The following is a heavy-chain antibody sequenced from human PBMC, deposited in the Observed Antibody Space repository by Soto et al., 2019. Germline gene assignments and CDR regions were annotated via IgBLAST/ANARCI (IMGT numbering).Heavy chain of an antibody. CDR3: ARATYIAGWFDP. V-gene: IGHV1-69*13. D-gene: IGHD3-16*01. CDR2: INPNFGTA. J-gene: IGHJ5*02. CDR1: GYTFTGYY. Sequence: GASVKVSCKASGYTFTGYYIHWVRQAPGQGLEWMGGINPNFGTANYAQKFQGRVTITADESTSTAYMELSSLRSEDTDVYYCARATYIAGWFDPWGQGTLVTVSS.